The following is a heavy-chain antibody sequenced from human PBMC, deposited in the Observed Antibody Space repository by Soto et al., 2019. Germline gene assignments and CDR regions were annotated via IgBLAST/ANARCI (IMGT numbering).Heavy chain of an antibody. CDR3: AIFDFWSGYSDY. D-gene: IGHD3-3*01. J-gene: IGHJ4*02. Sequence: PSETLSLTCTVSGGSVSSGSYYWSWVRQPPGKGLERIGYIYYSGSTNYNPSLKSRVTISVDTSKNQFSLKLSSVTAADTAVYYCAIFDFWSGYSDYWGQGTLVTVSS. CDR2: IYYSGST. V-gene: IGHV4-61*01. CDR1: GGSVSSGSYY.